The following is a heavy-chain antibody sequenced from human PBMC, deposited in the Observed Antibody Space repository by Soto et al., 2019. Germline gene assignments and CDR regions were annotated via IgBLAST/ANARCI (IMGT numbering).Heavy chain of an antibody. D-gene: IGHD3-9*01. V-gene: IGHV3-23*01. J-gene: IGHJ4*02. CDR3: AKGSEPGSNYDILTGFDY. CDR1: GFTFSSYA. CDR2: ISGSGGST. Sequence: GGSLRLSCAASGFTFSSYAMSWVRQAPGKGLEWVSAISGSGGSTYYADSVKGRFTISRDNSKNTLYLQMNSLRAEDTAVYYCAKGSEPGSNYDILTGFDYWGQGTLVTVSS.